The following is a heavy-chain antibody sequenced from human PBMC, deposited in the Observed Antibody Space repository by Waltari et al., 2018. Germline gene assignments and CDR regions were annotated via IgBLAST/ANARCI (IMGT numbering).Heavy chain of an antibody. J-gene: IGHJ5*02. D-gene: IGHD6-13*01. V-gene: IGHV3-74*03. Sequence: EVQLVESGGGLVQPGGSLRLSCAASGFIFSSYWMHWVRQAPGKGLVWVSRINSDGSSPTYAESVKGRFTISRDNAKNTLYLQMNSLRAEDTAVYYCARDRITAGAGVWFDPWGQGTLVTVSS. CDR2: INSDGSSP. CDR3: ARDRITAGAGVWFDP. CDR1: GFIFSSYW.